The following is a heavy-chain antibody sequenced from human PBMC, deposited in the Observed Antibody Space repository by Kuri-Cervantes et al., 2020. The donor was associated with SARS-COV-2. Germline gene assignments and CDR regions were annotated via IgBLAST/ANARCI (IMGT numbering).Heavy chain of an antibody. J-gene: IGHJ4*02. CDR2: IYHSGST. CDR1: GASISSGNNY. D-gene: IGHD6-19*01. Sequence: SETLSLTCTVSGASISSGNNYWSWIRQPPGKGLEWIGYIYHSGSTNYNPSLESRVTISVDTSKNQFSLHLKFVTPADTAVYYCARNPASSGWFIDSWGQGTLVTVSS. CDR3: ARNPASSGWFIDS. V-gene: IGHV4-61*01.